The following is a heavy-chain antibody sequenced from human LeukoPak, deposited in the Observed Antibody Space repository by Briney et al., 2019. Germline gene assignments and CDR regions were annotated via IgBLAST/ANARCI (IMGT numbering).Heavy chain of an antibody. J-gene: IGHJ6*02. CDR2: ISYDGSNK. V-gene: IGHV3-30*18. CDR3: AKDSTGLSMDV. Sequence: HAGGSLRLSCAASGFTFSSYGMHWVRQAPGKGLEWVAVISYDGSNKYYADSVKGRFTISRDNSKNTLYLQMNSLKAEDTAVYYCAKDSTGLSMDVWGQGTTVTVSS. D-gene: IGHD1-1*01. CDR1: GFTFSSYG.